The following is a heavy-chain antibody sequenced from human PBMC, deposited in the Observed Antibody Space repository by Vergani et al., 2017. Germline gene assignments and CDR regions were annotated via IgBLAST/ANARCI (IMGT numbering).Heavy chain of an antibody. J-gene: IGHJ5*02. CDR2: ISANGAYT. D-gene: IGHD5-18*01. V-gene: IGHV3-23*01. Sequence: EVQMLESGGGLVEPGGSLRLSCAASGFSFSSYAMSWVRQAPGKGLEWVSRISANGAYTSYGDSVKGRFTISRDNSKNTVFLQMKSLRAEDTAVYYCAAMAWFDPWDQGTLVTVSS. CDR1: GFSFSSYA. CDR3: AAMAWFDP.